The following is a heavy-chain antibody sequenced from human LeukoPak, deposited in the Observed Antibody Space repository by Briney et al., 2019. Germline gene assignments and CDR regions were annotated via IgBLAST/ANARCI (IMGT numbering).Heavy chain of an antibody. V-gene: IGHV3-30*04. Sequence: GGSLRLSCAASEFTFSSYAMHWVRQAPGKGLEWVALISYDASNKYYADSVKGRATISRDNAKNSLYLQMNSLRAEDTAVYYCARPAYCGGNCYYFPDYWGQGTLVTVSS. CDR1: EFTFSSYA. CDR2: ISYDASNK. D-gene: IGHD2-21*02. J-gene: IGHJ4*02. CDR3: ARPAYCGGNCYYFPDY.